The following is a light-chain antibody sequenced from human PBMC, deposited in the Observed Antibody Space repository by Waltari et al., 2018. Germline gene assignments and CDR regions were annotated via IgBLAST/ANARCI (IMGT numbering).Light chain of an antibody. V-gene: IGKV1-NL1*01. CDR2: AAS. Sequence: DIQMTQSPSSLSASIGDRVTITCRASYAFTNSLAWYQQKPGKAPKLLLYAASRLERGVPSRFSGSGSGTDYTLTISSLQPEDFATYYCQQYWSIPWTFGQGTKVEI. CDR3: QQYWSIPWT. CDR1: YAFTNS. J-gene: IGKJ1*01.